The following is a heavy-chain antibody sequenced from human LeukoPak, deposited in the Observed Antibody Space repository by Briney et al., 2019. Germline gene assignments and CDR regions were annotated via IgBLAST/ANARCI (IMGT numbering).Heavy chain of an antibody. CDR1: GFTFSSYS. J-gene: IGHJ5*02. Sequence: GGSLRLSCAASGFTFSSYSMNWVRQAPGKGLEWVSAITSSGNATFYADSVKGRFTISRDNSKNTVYLQMNSLRAEDTAVYNCAKDDGHNWFDPWGQGTLVTVSS. V-gene: IGHV3-23*01. D-gene: IGHD3/OR15-3a*01. CDR2: ITSSGNAT. CDR3: AKDDGHNWFDP.